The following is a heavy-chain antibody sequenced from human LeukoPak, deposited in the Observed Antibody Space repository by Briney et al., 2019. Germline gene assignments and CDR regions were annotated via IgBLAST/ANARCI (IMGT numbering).Heavy chain of an antibody. V-gene: IGHV3-7*01. Sequence: GGSLRLSCAASGFTFGGHWMSWVRQAPGKGLEWVANINQGGSDKYYVDSVKGRFTISRDNANNLLYLQMNSLRGEDTAVYYCTRDRSRAEDDWGQGTLVTVSS. J-gene: IGHJ4*02. CDR1: GFTFGGHW. CDR2: INQGGSDK. CDR3: TRDRSRAEDD. D-gene: IGHD1-14*01.